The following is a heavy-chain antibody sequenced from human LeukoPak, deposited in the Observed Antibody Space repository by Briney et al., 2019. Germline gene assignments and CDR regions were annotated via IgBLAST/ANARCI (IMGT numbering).Heavy chain of an antibody. Sequence: GGSLRLSCAASGFTVSSNYMSWVRQAPGKGLEWVSVIYSGGSTYYADSVKGRFTISRDNSKNTLYLQMNSLRAEDTAVYYCAKSLGWTAAATYDYWGQGTLVTVSS. D-gene: IGHD6-13*01. CDR1: GFTVSSNY. CDR2: IYSGGST. V-gene: IGHV3-66*01. J-gene: IGHJ4*02. CDR3: AKSLGWTAAATYDY.